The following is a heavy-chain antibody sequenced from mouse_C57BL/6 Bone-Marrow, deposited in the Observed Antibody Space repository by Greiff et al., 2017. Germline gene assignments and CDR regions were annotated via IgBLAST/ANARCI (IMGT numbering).Heavy chain of an antibody. Sequence: VESGGGLVKPGGSLKLSCAASGFTFSSYTMSWFRQTPEKRLQWVAAISGGGGNTYYPDSVKGRFTISRDNDKNILYLQMSSLRSEDTALYYCSRQVTTVLATKYFDVWGTGTTVTVSS. CDR2: ISGGGGNT. CDR1: GFTFSSYT. J-gene: IGHJ1*03. CDR3: SRQVTTVLATKYFDV. V-gene: IGHV5-9*01. D-gene: IGHD1-1*01.